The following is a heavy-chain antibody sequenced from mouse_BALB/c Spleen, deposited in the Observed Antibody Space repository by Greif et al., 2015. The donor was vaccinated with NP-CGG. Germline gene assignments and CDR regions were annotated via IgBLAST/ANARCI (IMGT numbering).Heavy chain of an antibody. CDR3: VFLLAYAMDY. Sequence: QVQLQQSGAELVRSGTSVKVSCKASGYAFTNYLIEWVKQRPGQGLEWIGVINPGSGGTNYNEKFKGKATLTADKSSSTAYMQLSSLTSDDSAVYFCVFLLAYAMDYWGQGTSVTVSS. D-gene: IGHD1-1*01. CDR2: INPGSGGT. CDR1: GYAFTNYL. V-gene: IGHV1-54*01. J-gene: IGHJ4*01.